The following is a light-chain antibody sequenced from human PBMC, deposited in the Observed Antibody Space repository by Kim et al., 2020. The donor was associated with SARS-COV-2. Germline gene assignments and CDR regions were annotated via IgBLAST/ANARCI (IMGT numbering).Light chain of an antibody. Sequence: VAPGQTASITCAGDKLGDKYACWYQQKPGQSPVLVIYQDSKRPSGIPERFSGSNSGNTATLTISGTQAMDEADYYCQAWDSSIVVFGGGTQLTVL. CDR3: QAWDSSIVV. CDR2: QDS. J-gene: IGLJ2*01. CDR1: KLGDKY. V-gene: IGLV3-1*01.